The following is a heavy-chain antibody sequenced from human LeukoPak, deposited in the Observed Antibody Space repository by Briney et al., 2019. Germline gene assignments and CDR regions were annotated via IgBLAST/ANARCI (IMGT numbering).Heavy chain of an antibody. CDR1: GGSVSSSDYY. J-gene: IGHJ3*02. V-gene: IGHV4-39*01. CDR3: ARQFGYTSASDGFDI. D-gene: IGHD6-19*01. CDR2: MSSGGTT. Sequence: SETLSLNCVVSGGSVSSSDYYWGWIRRPPGKGLEWIGSMSSGGTTNDSPSLKSRVTISVDTSRNQFSLKLSSVTAADTAVYYCARQFGYTSASDGFDIWGQGTMVTVSS.